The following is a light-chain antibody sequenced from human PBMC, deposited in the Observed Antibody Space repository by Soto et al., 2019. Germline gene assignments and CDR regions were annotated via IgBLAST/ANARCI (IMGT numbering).Light chain of an antibody. CDR2: KDS. Sequence: QSVVTQPPSASGAPGQWVTISCSGSGSNIGSHYISWYQHLPGTAPKLLIYKDSQRPSGVPDRFSGSKSGTSASLAIGGLRSEDEGSYYCATWDDSLGRRVLFGGGTKLTVL. J-gene: IGLJ3*02. CDR3: ATWDDSLGRRVL. V-gene: IGLV1-47*01. CDR1: GSNIGSHY.